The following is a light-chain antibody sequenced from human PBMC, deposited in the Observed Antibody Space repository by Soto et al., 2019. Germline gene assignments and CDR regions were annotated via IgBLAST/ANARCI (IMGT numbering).Light chain of an antibody. Sequence: DIQVTQSPSTVSASVGDTVTITSRASQTINKWLAWYQQKPGKAPKVLIYDASSLQSGVPSRFSGSGSGTEFTLTISTLQPDDSATYYCQQYNTYWTFGQGTKVEIK. CDR3: QQYNTYWT. CDR2: DAS. J-gene: IGKJ1*01. V-gene: IGKV1-5*01. CDR1: QTINKW.